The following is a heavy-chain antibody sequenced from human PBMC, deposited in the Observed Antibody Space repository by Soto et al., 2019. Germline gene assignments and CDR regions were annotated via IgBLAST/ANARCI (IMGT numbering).Heavy chain of an antibody. CDR2: IIPIFGTA. CDR1: GGTFSSYA. D-gene: IGHD3-9*01. V-gene: IGHV1-69*12. CDR3: ARDPVYYDILTGYSEYNWFDP. Sequence: QVQLVQSGAEVKKPGSSVKVSCKASGGTFSSYAISWVRQAPGQGLEWMGGIIPIFGTANYAQKFQGRVTITADESTSTAYMELSSLRSEDTAVYYCARDPVYYDILTGYSEYNWFDPWGQGTLVTGSS. J-gene: IGHJ5*02.